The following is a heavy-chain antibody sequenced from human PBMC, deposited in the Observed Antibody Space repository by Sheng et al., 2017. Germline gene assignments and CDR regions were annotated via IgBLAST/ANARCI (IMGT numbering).Heavy chain of an antibody. CDR3: ARGPYYGSGSYYRWFDP. V-gene: IGHV1-69*13. J-gene: IGHJ5*02. D-gene: IGHD3-10*01. CDR1: GGSFSSYP. CDR2: IIPMFGKA. Sequence: QVQLVQSGAEVKKPGSSVKVSCKASGGSFSSYPISWVRQAPGQGLEWMGGIIPMFGKANYAQKSLGRVTITADESTSTAYMELSSLRSEDTAVYYCARGPYYGSGSYYRWFDPWGQGTLVIVSS.